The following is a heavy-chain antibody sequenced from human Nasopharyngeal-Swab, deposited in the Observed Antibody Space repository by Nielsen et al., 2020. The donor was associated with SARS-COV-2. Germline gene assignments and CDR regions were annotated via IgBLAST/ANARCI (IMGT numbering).Heavy chain of an antibody. V-gene: IGHV3-7*03. D-gene: IGHD3-22*01. CDR3: VRALYYYDSEAYFDY. J-gene: IGHJ4*02. CDR1: GFTFSSYW. CDR2: IKQDGSEK. Sequence: GESLKISCAASGFTFSSYWMSWVRQAPGKGLEWVANIKQDGSEKYYVDSVKGRFTISRDNAKNSLYLQMISLRAEDTAVYYCVRALYYYDSEAYFDYWGQGTLVTVSS.